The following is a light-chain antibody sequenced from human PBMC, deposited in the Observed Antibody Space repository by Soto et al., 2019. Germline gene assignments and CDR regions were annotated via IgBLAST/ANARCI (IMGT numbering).Light chain of an antibody. CDR2: DDN. V-gene: IGLV1-51*01. CDR3: ASWDSSLSAYV. CDR1: SSNIGGNS. Sequence: QSVLTQPPSVSAAPGQKVTISCSGSSSNIGGNSVSWYQQLPGTAPKLLIYDDNKRPSGIPDRFSGSKSGTSATLGITGFQTGDEADYYCASWDSSLSAYVFGTRPNATVL. J-gene: IGLJ1*01.